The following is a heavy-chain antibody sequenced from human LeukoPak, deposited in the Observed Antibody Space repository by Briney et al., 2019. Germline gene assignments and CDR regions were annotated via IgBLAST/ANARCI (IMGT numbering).Heavy chain of an antibody. V-gene: IGHV3-21*01. Sequence: GGSLRLSCAASGFTFSSYSMTWVRQAPGKGLEWVSSISSSTSYIYYADSVKGRFTISRDNAKNSLYLQMNSLRAEDTAVYYCARWYNGSYSDYWGQGTLVTVSS. D-gene: IGHD1-26*01. J-gene: IGHJ4*02. CDR2: ISSSTSYI. CDR1: GFTFSSYS. CDR3: ARWYNGSYSDY.